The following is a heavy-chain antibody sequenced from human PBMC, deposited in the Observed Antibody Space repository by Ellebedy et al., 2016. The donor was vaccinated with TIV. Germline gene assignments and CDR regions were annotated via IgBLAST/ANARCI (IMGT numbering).Heavy chain of an antibody. V-gene: IGHV4-34*01. CDR2: IYYSGST. Sequence: SETLSLTXAVYGGSFSGYYWSWIRQPPGKGLEWIGSIYYSGSTYYNPSLKSRVTISVDTSKNQFSLKLSSVTAADTAVYYCARVRPSGYVGYWGQGTLVTVSS. CDR1: GGSFSGYY. CDR3: ARVRPSGYVGY. D-gene: IGHD5-12*01. J-gene: IGHJ4*02.